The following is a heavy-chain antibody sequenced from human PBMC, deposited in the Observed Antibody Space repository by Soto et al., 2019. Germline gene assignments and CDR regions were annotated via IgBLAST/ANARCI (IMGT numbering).Heavy chain of an antibody. Sequence: GGSLRLSCAASGFPFSSYAMSWVRQAPGKGLEWVSAISGSGGSTYYADSVNGRFTISRDNSKNTLYLQMNSLRAEDTAVYYCAKVKPYYFWSGYYPIHYYYYYYMDVWGKGTTVTVSS. CDR2: ISGSGGST. CDR1: GFPFSSYA. V-gene: IGHV3-23*01. D-gene: IGHD3-3*01. CDR3: AKVKPYYFWSGYYPIHYYYYYYMDV. J-gene: IGHJ6*03.